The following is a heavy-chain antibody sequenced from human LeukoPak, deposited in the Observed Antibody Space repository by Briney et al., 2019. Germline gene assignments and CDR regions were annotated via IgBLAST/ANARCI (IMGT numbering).Heavy chain of an antibody. CDR2: IYHSGST. CDR1: GYSISSGYY. J-gene: IGHJ6*04. CDR3: AREHCSSTSCYYYYGMDV. Sequence: SETLSLTCAVSGYSISSGYYWGWIRQPPGKGLEWIGSIYHSGSTYYNPSLKSRVTISVDTSKNQFSLKLSSVTAADTAVHYCAREHCSSTSCYYYYGMDVWGKGTTVTVSS. D-gene: IGHD2-2*01. V-gene: IGHV4-38-2*02.